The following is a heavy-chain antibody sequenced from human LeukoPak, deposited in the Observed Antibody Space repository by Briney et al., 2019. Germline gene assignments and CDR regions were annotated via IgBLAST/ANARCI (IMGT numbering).Heavy chain of an antibody. Sequence: KPSETLSLTCTVSGGSISSSTYYWGRIRQPPGKGLEWIGEINHSGGTNYNPSLKSRVTISVDTSKNQFSLKLSSVTAADTAVYYCARGKIKVQLERRYYYMDVWGKGTTVTVSS. J-gene: IGHJ6*03. CDR1: GGSISSSTYY. D-gene: IGHD1-1*01. V-gene: IGHV4-39*07. CDR2: INHSGGT. CDR3: ARGKIKVQLERRYYYMDV.